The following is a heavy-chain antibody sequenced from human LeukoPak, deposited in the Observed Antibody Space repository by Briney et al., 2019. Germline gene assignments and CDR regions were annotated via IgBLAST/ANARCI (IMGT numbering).Heavy chain of an antibody. V-gene: IGHV3-7*01. J-gene: IGHJ5*02. CDR1: GFTFSSYW. CDR2: IKQDGSEK. D-gene: IGHD3-16*02. CDR3: ARDHHDYVWGSYRYPTNWFDP. Sequence: PGGSLRLSCAASGFTFSSYWMSWVRQAPGKGLEWVANIKQDGSEKYYVDSVKGRFTISRDNAKNSLYLQMNSLRAEDTAVYYCARDHHDYVWGSYRYPTNWFDPWGQGTLVTVSS.